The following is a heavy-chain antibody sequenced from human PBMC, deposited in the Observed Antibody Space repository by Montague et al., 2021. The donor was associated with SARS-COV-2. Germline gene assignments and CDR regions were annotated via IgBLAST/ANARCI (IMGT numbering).Heavy chain of an antibody. J-gene: IGHJ5*02. CDR2: IFYSGTT. CDR3: ARVPGSWPPRNWFDP. V-gene: IGHV4-59*12. CDR1: GESMDHYY. Sequence: SETLSLTCSVSGESMDHYYWSWIRQPPGQEPETIGYIFYSGTTGYNPSLKSRVTISLDTSKNQFSLNLTSVTAADTAVYYCARVPGSWPPRNWFDPWGQGTLVTVSS. D-gene: IGHD6-13*01.